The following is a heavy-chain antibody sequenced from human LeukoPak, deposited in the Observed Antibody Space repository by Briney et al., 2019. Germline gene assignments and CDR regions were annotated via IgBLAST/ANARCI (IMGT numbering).Heavy chain of an antibody. J-gene: IGHJ4*02. CDR2: ISSSSSYI. D-gene: IGHD3-10*01. Sequence: GGSLRLSCAASGFTFSSYSMNWVRQAPGKGLEWVSSISSSSSYIYYADSVKGRFTISRDNAKNSLYLQMNSLRAEDTAVYYCARDRNPMVRGVTDYWGQGTLVTVSS. CDR1: GFTFSSYS. V-gene: IGHV3-21*01. CDR3: ARDRNPMVRGVTDY.